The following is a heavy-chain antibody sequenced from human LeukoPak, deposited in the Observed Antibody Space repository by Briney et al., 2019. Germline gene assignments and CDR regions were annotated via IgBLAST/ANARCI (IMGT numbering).Heavy chain of an antibody. CDR2: IYASGNT. D-gene: IGHD6-13*01. V-gene: IGHV4-61*02. CDR3: ARGRGSSWYYFDS. Sequence: SETVSLTCTISGGSISSRSYYWSWVRQPAGKGLEWIGRIYASGNTNYNPSLKGRVTMTVDTSKNQFSLNLSSVTAADTALYYCARGRGSSWYYFDSWGQGTLVTVSS. J-gene: IGHJ4*02. CDR1: GGSISSRSYY.